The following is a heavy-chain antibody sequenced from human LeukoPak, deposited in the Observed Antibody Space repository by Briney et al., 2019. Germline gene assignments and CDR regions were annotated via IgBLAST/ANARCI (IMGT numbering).Heavy chain of an antibody. D-gene: IGHD1-26*01. V-gene: IGHV1-18*04. CDR1: GYTFTGYY. J-gene: IGHJ4*02. CDR2: ISAYNGNT. CDR3: ARVGVGIDYVVY. Sequence: ASVKVSCKASGYTFTGYYMHWVRQAPGQGLEWMGWISAYNGNTNYAQKLQGRVTMTTDTSTSTAYMELRSLRSDDTAVYYCARVGVGIDYVVYWGQGTLVTVSS.